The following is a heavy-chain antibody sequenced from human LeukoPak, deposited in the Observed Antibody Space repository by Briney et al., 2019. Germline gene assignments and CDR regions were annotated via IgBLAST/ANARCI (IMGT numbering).Heavy chain of an antibody. J-gene: IGHJ5*02. Sequence: GASVKVSCKASGGTFSSYAISWVRQAPGHGLEWMGGIIPIFGTANYAQKFQGRVTITTDESTSTAYMELSSLRCEDTAVYYCARDRGQDEFDPWGQGTLVTVSS. CDR3: ARDRGQDEFDP. CDR2: IIPIFGTA. V-gene: IGHV1-69*05. CDR1: GGTFSSYA.